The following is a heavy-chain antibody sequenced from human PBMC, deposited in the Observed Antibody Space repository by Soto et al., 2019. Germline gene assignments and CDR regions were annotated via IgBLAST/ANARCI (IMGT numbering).Heavy chain of an antibody. CDR1: GFTFSSYS. Sequence: TGGSLRLSCAASGFTFSSYSMNWVRQAPGKGLEWVSSISSSSSYIYYADSVKGRFTISRDNAKNSLYLQMNSLRAEDTAVYYCARDHLKPYYYMDVWGKGTTVTVSS. J-gene: IGHJ6*03. CDR2: ISSSSSYI. V-gene: IGHV3-21*01. CDR3: ARDHLKPYYYMDV.